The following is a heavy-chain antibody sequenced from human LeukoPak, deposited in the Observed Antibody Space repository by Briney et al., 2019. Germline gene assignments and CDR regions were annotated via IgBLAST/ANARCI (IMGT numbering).Heavy chain of an antibody. Sequence: ASVKVSCKASGGTFSSYAISWVRQAPGQGLEWMGGIIPIFGTANYAQKFQGRVTITADESTSTAYMELSSLRSEDTAVYYCARASPFGYMGYSFDYWGQGTLVTVSS. CDR1: GGTFSSYA. J-gene: IGHJ4*02. CDR3: ARASPFGYMGYSFDY. V-gene: IGHV1-69*13. D-gene: IGHD5-24*01. CDR2: IIPIFGTA.